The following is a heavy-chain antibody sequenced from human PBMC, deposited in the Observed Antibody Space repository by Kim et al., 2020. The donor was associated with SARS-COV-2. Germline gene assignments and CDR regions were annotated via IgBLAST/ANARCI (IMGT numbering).Heavy chain of an antibody. D-gene: IGHD3-10*01. J-gene: IGHJ6*02. CDR3: ARGITMVRGVIIGNYYYYGMDV. CDR1: GYTFTSYA. CDR2: INTNTGNP. V-gene: IGHV7-4-1*02. Sequence: ASVKVSCKASGYTFTSYAMNWVRQAPGQGLEWMGWINTNTGNPTYAQGFTGRFVFSLDTSVSTAYLQISSLKAEDTAVYYCARGITMVRGVIIGNYYYYGMDVWGQGTTVTVSS.